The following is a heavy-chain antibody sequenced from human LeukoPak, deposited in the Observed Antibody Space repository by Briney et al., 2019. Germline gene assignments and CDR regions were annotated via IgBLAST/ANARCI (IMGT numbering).Heavy chain of an antibody. CDR3: AKDPLAAAGYYFDS. D-gene: IGHD6-13*01. Sequence: GGSLRLSCGASGFIFSSYAMTWVRQTPGKGLEWVSSISGSGGSTFYADSVKGRFTFSRDNSKSTLYLQMNSLRAEDTAVYYCAKDPLAAAGYYFDSWGQGTLVTVSS. CDR2: ISGSGGST. J-gene: IGHJ4*02. V-gene: IGHV3-23*01. CDR1: GFIFSSYA.